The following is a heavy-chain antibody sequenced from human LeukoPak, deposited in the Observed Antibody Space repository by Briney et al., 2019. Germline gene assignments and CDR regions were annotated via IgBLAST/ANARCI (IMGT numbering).Heavy chain of an antibody. CDR3: ARDNCGGDCYYNWFDP. CDR1: GGSISSGDYY. CDR2: IYYSGST. D-gene: IGHD2-21*01. V-gene: IGHV4-30-4*08. Sequence: SQTLSLTCTVSGGSISSGDYYWSWIRQPPWKGLEWIGYIYYSGSTYYNPSLKSRVTISVDTSKNQFSLKLSSVTAADTAVYYCARDNCGGDCYYNWFDPWGQGTLVTVCS. J-gene: IGHJ5*02.